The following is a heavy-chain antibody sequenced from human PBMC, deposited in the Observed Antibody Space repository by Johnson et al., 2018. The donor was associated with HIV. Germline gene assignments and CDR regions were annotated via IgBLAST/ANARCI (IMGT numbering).Heavy chain of an antibody. D-gene: IGHD6-6*01. V-gene: IGHV3-30-3*01. Sequence: QVQLVESGGGLVKPGGSLRLSCAASGFTFSNAWMSWVRQAPGKGLEWVAVISYDGSNKYYADSVKGRFTISRDNSKNTLYLQMNSLRAEDTAVYYCARAQLLADDAFNNWGQGTMVTVSS. CDR3: ARAQLLADDAFNN. J-gene: IGHJ3*02. CDR2: ISYDGSNK. CDR1: GFTFSNAW.